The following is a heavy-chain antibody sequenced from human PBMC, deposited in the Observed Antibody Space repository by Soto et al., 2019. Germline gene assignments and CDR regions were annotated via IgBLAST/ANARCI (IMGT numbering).Heavy chain of an antibody. J-gene: IGHJ3*02. V-gene: IGHV1-18*01. Sequence: APLMLYRTGYCSTFTRYRIGWVRQAPGQGLEWMGWISAYNGNTNYAQKLQGRVTRTTDTSTSTAYMELRSLRSDDTAVYYCARDVGALDIWGQGKMVT. CDR1: CSTFTRYR. CDR2: ISAYNGNT. CDR3: ARDVGALDI.